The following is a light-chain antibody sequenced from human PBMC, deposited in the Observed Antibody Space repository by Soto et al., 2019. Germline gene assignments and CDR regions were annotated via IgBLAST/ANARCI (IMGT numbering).Light chain of an antibody. V-gene: IGKV3-20*01. Sequence: EIVLTQSPGTLSLSPGEGATLSCRASQSIGNRYLAWYQQKPGQTPRLLIYVASSRATGIPDRFSGGGSGTDCSLTISRLEPEDFAVYYCQQYGSSPYTFGQGTKLEI. CDR3: QQYGSSPYT. J-gene: IGKJ2*01. CDR2: VAS. CDR1: QSIGNRY.